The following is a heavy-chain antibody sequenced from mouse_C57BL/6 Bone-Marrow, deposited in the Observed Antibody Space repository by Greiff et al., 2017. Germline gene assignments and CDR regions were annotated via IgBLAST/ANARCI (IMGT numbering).Heavy chain of an antibody. CDR2: IRSKSNNYAT. V-gene: IGHV10-1*01. Sequence: EVKLMESGGGLVQPKGSLKLSCAASGFSFNTYAMNWVRQAPGKGLEWVARIRSKSNNYATYYADSVKDRFTISRDDSESMLYLQMNNLKTEDTAMYYCVSCITTAFDVWGTGTTVTVSS. CDR3: VSCITTAFDV. D-gene: IGHD1-1*01. CDR1: GFSFNTYA. J-gene: IGHJ1*03.